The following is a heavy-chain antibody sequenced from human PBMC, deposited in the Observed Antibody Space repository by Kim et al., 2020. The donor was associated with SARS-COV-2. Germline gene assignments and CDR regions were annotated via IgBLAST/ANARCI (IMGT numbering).Heavy chain of an antibody. CDR2: T. J-gene: IGHJ4*02. Sequence: TTYADSVKGRFTISRDNAKNTLFLQMNGLRVEDTAVYYCATMIPRPSSGWGQGTLVTVSS. CDR3: ATMIPRPSSG. D-gene: IGHD6-19*01. V-gene: IGHV3-74*03.